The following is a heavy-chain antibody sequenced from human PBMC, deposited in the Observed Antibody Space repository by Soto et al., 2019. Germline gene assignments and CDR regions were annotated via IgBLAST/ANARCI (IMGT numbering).Heavy chain of an antibody. CDR1: GYTFTSYD. CDR2: MNPNSGNT. Sequence: GASVEVSCKASGYTFTSYDINWVRQAPGQGLEWMGWMNPNSGNTGYAQKFQGRVTMTRNTSISTAYMELSSLRSEDTAVYYCARVLVVVPAAIGGMDVWGQRSTVTVSS. V-gene: IGHV1-8*01. CDR3: ARVLVVVPAAIGGMDV. D-gene: IGHD2-2*01. J-gene: IGHJ6*02.